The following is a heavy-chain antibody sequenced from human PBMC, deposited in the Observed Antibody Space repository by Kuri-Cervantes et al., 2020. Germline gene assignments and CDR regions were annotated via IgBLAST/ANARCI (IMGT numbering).Heavy chain of an antibody. CDR1: GFTFSSYS. V-gene: IGHV3-21*01. Sequence: GESLKISCAASGFTFSSYSMNWVRQAPGKGLEWVSSISSSSSYIYYADSVKGRFTISRDNAKNSLYLQMNSLRAEDTAVYYCAKGSRRYSYGEKIDYWGQGTLVTVSS. J-gene: IGHJ4*02. D-gene: IGHD5-18*01. CDR2: ISSSSSYI. CDR3: AKGSRRYSYGEKIDY.